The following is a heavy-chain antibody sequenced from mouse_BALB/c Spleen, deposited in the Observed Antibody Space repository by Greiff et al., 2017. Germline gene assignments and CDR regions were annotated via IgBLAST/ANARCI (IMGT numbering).Heavy chain of an antibody. CDR3: AREGDDYSWFAY. Sequence: VQLQQSGAELVKPGASVKLSCTASGFNIKDTYLHWVKQRPEQGLEWIGRIDPANGDTKADPKFLGKAPITAGTSSNTACLPLSSLTSEDTAVYYFAREGDDYSWFAYWGQGTLVTVAA. D-gene: IGHD2-4*01. CDR2: IDPANGDT. V-gene: IGHV14-3*02. CDR1: GFNIKDTY. J-gene: IGHJ3*01.